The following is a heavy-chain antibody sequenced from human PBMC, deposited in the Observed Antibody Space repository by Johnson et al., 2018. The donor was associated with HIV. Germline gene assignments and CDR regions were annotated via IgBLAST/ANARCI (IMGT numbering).Heavy chain of an antibody. J-gene: IGHJ3*02. Sequence: EVQLVESGGGLVKPGGSLRLSCAASGFTFSSYWMHWVRQAPGKGLLWVSRINSDGSSTNYAGSVKGRLTISRDNSKKSLYLDMNSLRAEDTAFYYCAKDMLPWFWDFPWAFDVFDIWGQGTMVTVSS. CDR1: GFTFSSYW. V-gene: IGHV3-74*01. CDR3: AKDMLPWFWDFPWAFDVFDI. CDR2: INSDGSST. D-gene: IGHD3-10*01.